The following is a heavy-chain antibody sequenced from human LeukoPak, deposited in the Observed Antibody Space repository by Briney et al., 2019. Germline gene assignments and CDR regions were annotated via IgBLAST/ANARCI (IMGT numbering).Heavy chain of an antibody. D-gene: IGHD5-18*01. CDR1: GFTFSSYG. V-gene: IGHV3-33*01. J-gene: IGHJ6*03. Sequence: PGGSLRLSCAASGFTFSSYGMHWVRQAPGKGLEWVAVIWYDGSNKYYADSVKGRFTISRDNSKNTLYLQMNSLRAEDTAVYYCARDKGSYGYYYYYMDVWGKGTTVTVSS. CDR3: ARDKGSYGYYYYYMDV. CDR2: IWYDGSNK.